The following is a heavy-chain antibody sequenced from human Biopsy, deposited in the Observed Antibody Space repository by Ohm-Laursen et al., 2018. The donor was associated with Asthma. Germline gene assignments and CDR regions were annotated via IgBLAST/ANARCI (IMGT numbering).Heavy chain of an antibody. CDR1: GGTFNTYV. Sequence: ASVKVSCKSLGGTFNTYVIGWVRQAPGQGLEWMGGINPVFGTTTYPQKFQDRVTITADDSTSTVYMELSSLRSEDTVVYYCARKAGSCISRTCYSLDFWGQGTLVTVSS. CDR2: INPVFGTT. V-gene: IGHV1-69*13. D-gene: IGHD2-2*01. CDR3: ARKAGSCISRTCYSLDF. J-gene: IGHJ4*02.